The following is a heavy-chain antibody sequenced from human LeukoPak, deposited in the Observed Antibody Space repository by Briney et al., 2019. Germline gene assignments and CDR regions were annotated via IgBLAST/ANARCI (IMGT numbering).Heavy chain of an antibody. D-gene: IGHD1-26*01. CDR1: GDSISRYY. CDR3: ATTQWELHEGFDS. Sequence: SETLSLTCTVSGDSISRYYWSWIRQPAGKGLEWIGRIYNGGIITYNPSLKSRVTMSIDTSNNQFSLKLSSVTAADTAVYYCATTQWELHEGFDSWGQGTLVTVSS. CDR2: IYNGGII. J-gene: IGHJ4*02. V-gene: IGHV4-4*07.